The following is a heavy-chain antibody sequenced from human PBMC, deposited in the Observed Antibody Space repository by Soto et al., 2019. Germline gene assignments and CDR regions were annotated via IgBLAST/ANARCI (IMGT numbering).Heavy chain of an antibody. Sequence: QVQLQESGPGLVKPSQTLSLSCTVSGDSISSGAHYWSWIRQHPGKGLEWIGYIYYSGTTYYNPSLESRVTISVDTYKNQFSLKVYAVTAADTAVYYCARALYFYGSRDYYFDYWGQGTLVTVSS. J-gene: IGHJ4*02. CDR2: IYYSGTT. CDR1: GDSISSGAHY. V-gene: IGHV4-31*03. CDR3: ARALYFYGSRDYYFDY. D-gene: IGHD3-22*01.